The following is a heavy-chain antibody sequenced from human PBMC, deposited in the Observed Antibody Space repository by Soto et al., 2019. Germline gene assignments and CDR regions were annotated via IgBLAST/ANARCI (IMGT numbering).Heavy chain of an antibody. CDR3: ARPSDSSGYYWYFQH. J-gene: IGHJ1*01. D-gene: IGHD3-22*01. CDR2: IYYSGST. CDR1: GGSISSSSYY. V-gene: IGHV4-39*01. Sequence: PSETLSLTCTVSGGSISSSSYYWGWIRQPPGKGLEWIGSIYYSGSTYYNPSLKSRVTISVDTSKNQFSLKLSSVTAADTAVYYCARPSDSSGYYWYFQHWGQGTLVT.